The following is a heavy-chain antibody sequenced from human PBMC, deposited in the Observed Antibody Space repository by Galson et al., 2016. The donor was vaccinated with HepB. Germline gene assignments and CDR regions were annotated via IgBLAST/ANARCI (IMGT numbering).Heavy chain of an antibody. CDR3: ARGTVDKPGMDV. J-gene: IGHJ6*02. CDR1: GFTLSSYW. Sequence: SLRLSCAASGFTLSSYWMHWVRQAPGKGLVWVSRINGDGSDTSYADSVKCRFPIARDTAKNTLYLQMNSLRAEDTDVYYCARGTVDKPGMDVWGQGTKVTVSS. V-gene: IGHV3-74*01. CDR2: INGDGSDT. D-gene: IGHD1-1*01.